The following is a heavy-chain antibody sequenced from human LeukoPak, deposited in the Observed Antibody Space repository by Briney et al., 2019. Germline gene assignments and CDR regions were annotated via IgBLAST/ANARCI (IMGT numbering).Heavy chain of an antibody. CDR1: GFTFSSYG. Sequence: GGSLRLSCAASGFTFSSYGMHWVRQAPGKGLEWVAVISYDGSNKYYADSVKGRFTISRDNSKNTLYLQMNSLRAEDTAVYYCAKEKFYGSVSYYFDYWGQGTLVIVSS. J-gene: IGHJ4*02. CDR2: ISYDGSNK. D-gene: IGHD3-10*01. V-gene: IGHV3-30*18. CDR3: AKEKFYGSVSYYFDY.